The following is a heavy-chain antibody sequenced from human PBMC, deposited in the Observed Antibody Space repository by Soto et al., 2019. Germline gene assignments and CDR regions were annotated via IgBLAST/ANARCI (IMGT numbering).Heavy chain of an antibody. CDR1: GFTFSSYA. D-gene: IGHD5-12*01. Sequence: GGSLRLSCAASGFTFSSYAMSWVRQAPGKGLEWVSAISGSGGSTYYADSVKGRFTISRDNSKNTLYLQMNSLRAEDTAVYYCAKALSRSGYDLGDFDYWGQGTLVTVSS. J-gene: IGHJ4*02. V-gene: IGHV3-23*01. CDR2: ISGSGGST. CDR3: AKALSRSGYDLGDFDY.